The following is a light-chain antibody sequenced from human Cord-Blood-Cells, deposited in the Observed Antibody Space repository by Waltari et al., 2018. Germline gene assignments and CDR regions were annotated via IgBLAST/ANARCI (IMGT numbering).Light chain of an antibody. J-gene: IGKJ2*01. CDR3: QQYGSSPLYT. Sequence: EIVLTQYPGTLSLSPGERATLSCRASQSVSSSYLAWYQQKPGQAPRLLLYGASSRATGIPDRFSGSGSGTDFTLTISRLEPEDFAVYYCQQYGSSPLYTFGQGTKLEIK. CDR1: QSVSSSY. CDR2: GAS. V-gene: IGKV3-20*01.